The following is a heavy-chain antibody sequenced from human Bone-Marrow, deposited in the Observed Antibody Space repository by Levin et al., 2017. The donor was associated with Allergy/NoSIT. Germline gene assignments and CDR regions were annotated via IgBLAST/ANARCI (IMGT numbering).Heavy chain of an antibody. D-gene: IGHD3-22*01. CDR2: IYPADSDT. CDR1: GYSFTSYW. CDR3: ARTFYYDSSGYSLNY. J-gene: IGHJ4*02. Sequence: NPGESLKISCKGSGYSFTSYWIGWVRQMPGKGLEWMGIIYPADSDTRYSPSFQGQVTISADKSISTAYLQWSSLKASDTAMYYCARTFYYDSSGYSLNYWGQGTLVTVSS. V-gene: IGHV5-51*01.